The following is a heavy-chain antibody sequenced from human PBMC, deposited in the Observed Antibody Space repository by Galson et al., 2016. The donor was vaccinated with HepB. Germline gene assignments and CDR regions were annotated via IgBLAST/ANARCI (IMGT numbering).Heavy chain of an antibody. CDR3: ARRTYDRSGSFSYYFAMDL. CDR1: GGTFSTYA. J-gene: IGHJ6*02. D-gene: IGHD3-22*01. CDR2: TIPSFGTP. V-gene: IGHV1-69*01. Sequence: SCKASGGTFSTYAISWVRQAPGQGLEWMGGTIPSFGTPNYAQKFRGRVTITADESTRTAYMELRSLRSEDTAVYYCARRTYDRSGSFSYYFAMDLWGQGTTVTVSS.